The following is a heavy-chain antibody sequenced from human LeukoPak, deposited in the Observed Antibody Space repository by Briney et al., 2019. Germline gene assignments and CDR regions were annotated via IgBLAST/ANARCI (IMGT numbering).Heavy chain of an antibody. V-gene: IGHV5-51*01. CDR2: IYPGDSDN. CDR3: ARHLWEPPAGYFDY. J-gene: IGHJ4*02. D-gene: IGHD1-14*01. CDR1: GYRFASYW. Sequence: GESLKISCKASGYRFASYWIGWVRQMPGKGLEWMGTIYPGDSDNRYSPSFQGQVTISFDTSITTAYLQWNSLKASDTAIYYCARHLWEPPAGYFDYWGQGTLVTVSS.